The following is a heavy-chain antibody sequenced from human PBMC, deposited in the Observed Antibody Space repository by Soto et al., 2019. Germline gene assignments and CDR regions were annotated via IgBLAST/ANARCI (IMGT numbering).Heavy chain of an antibody. CDR3: ARLNATYYFDY. CDR2: INHSGST. Sequence: QVQLQQWGAGLLKPSETLSLTCAVYGGSFSGYYWSWIRQPPGKGLEWIGEINHSGSTNYNPSLKSRVTISVDTSKNQFSLKLSSVTAADTAVYYCARLNATYYFDYWGQGTLVTVSS. CDR1: GGSFSGYY. V-gene: IGHV4-34*01. J-gene: IGHJ4*02.